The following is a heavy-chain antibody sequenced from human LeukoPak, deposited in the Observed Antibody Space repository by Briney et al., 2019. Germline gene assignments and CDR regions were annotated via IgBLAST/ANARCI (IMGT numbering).Heavy chain of an antibody. V-gene: IGHV6-1*01. CDR3: ARGFKLGYPWSFDH. J-gene: IGHJ4*02. CDR2: TYYRSKWYN. Sequence: SQTLSLTCAISGDSVSSNSAAWNWIRQSPSRGLEWLGRTYYRSKWYNDYAVSAKSRITINPDTSKNQFSLQLNSVTPEDTAVYYCARGFKLGYPWSFDHWGQGTLVTVSS. D-gene: IGHD7-27*01. CDR1: GDSVSSNSAA.